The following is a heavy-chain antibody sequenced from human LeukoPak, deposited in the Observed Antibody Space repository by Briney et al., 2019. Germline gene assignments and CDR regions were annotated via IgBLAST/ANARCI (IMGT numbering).Heavy chain of an antibody. D-gene: IGHD3-22*01. CDR3: ARETMIVAPGPEYFQH. CDR1: GGSISSYY. J-gene: IGHJ1*01. CDR2: ISSSGSTI. V-gene: IGHV3-11*04. Sequence: LSLTCTVSGGSISSYYWSWIRQAPGKGLEWVSYISSSGSTIYYADSVKGRFTISRDNAKNSLYLQMNSLRAEDTAVYYCARETMIVAPGPEYFQHWGQGTLVTVSS.